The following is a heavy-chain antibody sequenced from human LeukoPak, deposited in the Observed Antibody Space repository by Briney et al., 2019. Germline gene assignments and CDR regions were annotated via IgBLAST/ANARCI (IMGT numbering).Heavy chain of an antibody. CDR2: ISWNSGSI. J-gene: IGHJ4*02. V-gene: IGHV3-9*01. D-gene: IGHD2-2*02. CDR1: GFTFDDYA. CDR3: AKTERRYCSSTSCYKGGLDY. Sequence: GRSLRLSCAASGFTFDDYAMHWVRQALGKGLEWVSGISWNSGSIGYADSVKGRFTISRDNAKNSLYLQMNSLRAEDTALYYCAKTERRYCSSTSCYKGGLDYWGQGTLVTVSS.